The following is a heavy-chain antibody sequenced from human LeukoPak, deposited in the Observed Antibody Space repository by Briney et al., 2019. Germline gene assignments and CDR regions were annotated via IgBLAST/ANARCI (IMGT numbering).Heavy chain of an antibody. CDR3: ARGGYYWPTSNDY. V-gene: IGHV4-31*03. CDR1: GGSISSGGYY. D-gene: IGHD3-22*01. CDR2: IYYSGST. J-gene: IGHJ4*02. Sequence: KPSETLSLTCTVSGGSISSGGYYWSWIRQHPGKGLEWIGYIYYSGSTYYNPSLKSRVTISVDTSKNQFSLKLSSVTAADTAVYYCARGGYYWPTSNDYWGQGTLVTVSS.